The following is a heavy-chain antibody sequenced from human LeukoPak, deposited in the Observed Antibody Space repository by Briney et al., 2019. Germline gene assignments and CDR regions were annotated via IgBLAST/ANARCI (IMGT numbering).Heavy chain of an antibody. CDR3: ARGGNPIYYYYLDV. V-gene: IGHV3-23*01. CDR2: ISGSGVST. D-gene: IGHD1-1*01. Sequence: PGGTLRLSCAASGFTFSSHGMSWVRQAPGQGLEWVSVISGSGVSTYYADSVKGRFTISRDNSKNTLYLQMNSLRAEDTAVYHCARGGNPIYYYYLDVWGKGTTVTVSS. J-gene: IGHJ6*03. CDR1: GFTFSSHG.